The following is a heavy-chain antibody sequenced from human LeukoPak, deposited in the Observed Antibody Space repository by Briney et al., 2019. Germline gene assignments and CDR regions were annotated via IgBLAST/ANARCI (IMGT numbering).Heavy chain of an antibody. CDR3: TRVRSSIFGVVIKSRGAFDI. Sequence: SGGSLRLSCAASGFTFSGSAMHWVRQASGKGLEWAGRIRSKANSYATAYAASVKGRFTISRDDSKNTAYLQMNSLKTEDTAVYYCTRVRSSIFGVVIKSRGAFDIWGQGTMVTVSS. CDR2: IRSKANSYAT. J-gene: IGHJ3*02. V-gene: IGHV3-73*01. D-gene: IGHD3-3*01. CDR1: GFTFSGSA.